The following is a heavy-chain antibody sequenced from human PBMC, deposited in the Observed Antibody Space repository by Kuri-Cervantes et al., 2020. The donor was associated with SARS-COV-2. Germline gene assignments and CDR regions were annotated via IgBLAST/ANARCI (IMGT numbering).Heavy chain of an antibody. CDR2: INPNSGGT. V-gene: IGHV1-2*04. Sequence: ASVKVSCKASGYTFSDYYMYWVRQAPGQGLEWMGWINPNSGGTNYAQKFQGWVTMTRDTSSTGYMELSRLRSDDTAVDYCARGMVRGLIQSYYYGMDVWGQGTTVTVSS. CDR1: GYTFSDYY. D-gene: IGHD3-10*01. CDR3: ARGMVRGLIQSYYYGMDV. J-gene: IGHJ6*02.